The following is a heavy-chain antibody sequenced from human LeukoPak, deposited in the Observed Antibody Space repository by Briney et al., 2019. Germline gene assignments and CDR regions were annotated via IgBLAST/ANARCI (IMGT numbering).Heavy chain of an antibody. Sequence: PSETLSLTCAVYGGSFSGYYWSWIRQPPGKGLEWIGEINHSGSTNYNPSLKSRVTISVDTSKNQFSLKLSSVTAADTAVYYCARDGLTTFDYWGQGTLVTVSS. CDR2: INHSGST. V-gene: IGHV4-34*01. D-gene: IGHD4-4*01. CDR3: ARDGLTTFDY. J-gene: IGHJ4*02. CDR1: GGSFSGYY.